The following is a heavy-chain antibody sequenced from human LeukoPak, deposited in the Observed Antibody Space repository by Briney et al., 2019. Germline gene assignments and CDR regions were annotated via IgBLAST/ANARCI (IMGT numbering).Heavy chain of an antibody. CDR2: ITPSGGT. Sequence: ASVEVSCKASGYTFTSYAMHWVRQAPGQGLEWMGWITPSGGTNYPQKFQGRVAITRDTSISTAYMDLSRLTSDDTAVYYCARDRYGDGFAHFDYWGQGALVTVSS. CDR1: GYTFTSYA. CDR3: ARDRYGDGFAHFDY. V-gene: IGHV1-2*02. D-gene: IGHD5-24*01. J-gene: IGHJ4*02.